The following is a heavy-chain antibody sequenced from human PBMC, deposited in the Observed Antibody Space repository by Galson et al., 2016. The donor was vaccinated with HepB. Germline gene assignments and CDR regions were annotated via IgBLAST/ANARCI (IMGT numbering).Heavy chain of an antibody. CDR2: IYYSGST. Sequence: ETLSLTCTVSGASISSYYWSWIRQPPGKGLEWVGNIYYSGSTKDNPSLKSRVTISVDTSKNQFSLKLSSVTAADTAVYYCARDMGRHGGFDYRGQGTVVTVSA. J-gene: IGHJ4*02. V-gene: IGHV4-59*01. D-gene: IGHD5-24*01. CDR3: ARDMGRHGGFDY. CDR1: GASISSYY.